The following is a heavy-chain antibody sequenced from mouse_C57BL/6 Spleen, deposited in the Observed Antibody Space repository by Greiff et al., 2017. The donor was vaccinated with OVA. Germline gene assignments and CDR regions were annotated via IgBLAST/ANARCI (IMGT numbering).Heavy chain of an antibody. CDR1: GFSLTRSG. V-gene: IGHV2-9*01. D-gene: IGHD2-12*01. J-gene: IGHJ4*01. CDR3: AKHDDYYAMDY. Sequence: VQLQESGPGLVAPSQSLSITCTVSGFSLTRSGVDWVRQPPGQGLEWLGVIWGGGSTNYTSALMSRLSISKDNSKSQVFLTMNRLQTDDTAMYYCAKHDDYYAMDYWGQGTSVTVSS. CDR2: IWGGGST.